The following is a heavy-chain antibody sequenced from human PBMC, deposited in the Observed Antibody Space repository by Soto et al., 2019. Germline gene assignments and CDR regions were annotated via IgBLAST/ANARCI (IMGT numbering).Heavy chain of an antibody. Sequence: GGSLRLSCAASGFTFSSYEMNWVRQAPGKGLEWVSYISTSGNTIYYGDSVKGRFTISRDNAKNSLFLQMSSLRAEDTAVYYCARDGVAVVKPAIKGANAFDIWGQGTMVTVSS. CDR3: ARDGVAVVKPAIKGANAFDI. D-gene: IGHD2-21*02. J-gene: IGHJ3*02. V-gene: IGHV3-48*03. CDR2: ISTSGNTI. CDR1: GFTFSSYE.